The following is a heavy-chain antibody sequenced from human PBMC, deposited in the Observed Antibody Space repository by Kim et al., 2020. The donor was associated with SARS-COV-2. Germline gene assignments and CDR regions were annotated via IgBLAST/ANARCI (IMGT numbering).Heavy chain of an antibody. CDR3: ASQLRGSSSTFDY. J-gene: IGHJ4*02. CDR2: IDPSDSYT. D-gene: IGHD6-6*01. CDR1: GYSFTSYW. V-gene: IGHV5-10-1*01. Sequence: GESLKISCKGSGYSFTSYWISWVRQMPGKGLEWMGRIDPSDSYTNYSPSFQGHVTISADKSISTAYLQWSSLKASDTAMYYCASQLRGSSSTFDYWGQGTLVTVSS.